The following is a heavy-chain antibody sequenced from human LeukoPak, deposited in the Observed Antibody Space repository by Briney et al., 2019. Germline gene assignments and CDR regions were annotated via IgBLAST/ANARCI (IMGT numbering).Heavy chain of an antibody. CDR1: GYTFTSYY. CDR3: ARDIYPRNWNYWFDP. Sequence: GASVKVSCKASGYTFTSYYMHWVRQAPGQGLEWMGIINPSGGSTSYAQKFQGRATMTRDTSTSTVYMELSSLRSEDTAVYYCARDIYPRNWNYWFDPWGQGTLVTVSS. J-gene: IGHJ5*02. V-gene: IGHV1-46*01. D-gene: IGHD1-7*01. CDR2: INPSGGST.